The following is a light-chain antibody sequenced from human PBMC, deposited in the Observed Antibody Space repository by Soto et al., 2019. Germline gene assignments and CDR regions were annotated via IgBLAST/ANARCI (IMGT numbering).Light chain of an antibody. J-gene: IGKJ2*01. CDR3: QQYERPPFA. CDR1: QRPFNGY. CDR2: AAS. V-gene: IGKV3-20*01. Sequence: EIVLTQSPGTLSLFPGDRATLSCRASQRPFNGYLAWFQQTPGQAPRLLIYAASSRAAGVPDSVTGGGSGTDFTLTISGLEPDDFALYVGQQYERPPFAFGQGTKLEIK.